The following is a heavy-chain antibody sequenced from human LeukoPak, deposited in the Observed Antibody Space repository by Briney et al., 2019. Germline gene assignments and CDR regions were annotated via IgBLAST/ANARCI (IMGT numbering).Heavy chain of an antibody. CDR3: ARTHDSGSCDR. CDR1: GFTVSSNY. Sequence: GGSLRLSCAASGFTVSSNYMSWVRQAPGKGLEWVSVIYSGGSTYYADSVKGRITISRDNSKNTLYLQMNSLRAEDTAVYYCARTHDSGSCDRWGQGTLVTVSS. J-gene: IGHJ4*02. CDR2: IYSGGST. D-gene: IGHD1-26*01. V-gene: IGHV3-66*02.